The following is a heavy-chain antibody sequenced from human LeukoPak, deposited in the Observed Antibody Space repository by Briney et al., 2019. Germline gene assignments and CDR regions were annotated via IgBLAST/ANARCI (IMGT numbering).Heavy chain of an antibody. D-gene: IGHD4-11*01. J-gene: IGHJ4*02. CDR2: IPYDGSDK. CDR3: AAMTSVTTGDY. V-gene: IGHV3-30*02. Sequence: GGSLRLSCAASGFTFSSFGMHWVRQAPGKGLEWVAFIPYDGSDKFYADSVKGRFTISRDNSKNTLYLQMNSLRAEDTAVYYCAAMTSVTTGDYWGQGTLVTVSS. CDR1: GFTFSSFG.